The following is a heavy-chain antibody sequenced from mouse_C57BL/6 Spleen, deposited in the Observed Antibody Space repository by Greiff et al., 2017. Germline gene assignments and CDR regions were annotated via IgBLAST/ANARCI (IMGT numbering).Heavy chain of an antibody. J-gene: IGHJ1*03. Sequence: EVKLVESGGGLVQPGGSLSLSCAASGFTFTDYYMSWVRQPPGKALEWLGFIRNKANGYTTEYSASVKGRFTISRDNSQSILYLQMNALRAEDSATYYCARSPYRYFDVWGTGTTVTVSS. D-gene: IGHD6-5*01. CDR3: ARSPYRYFDV. V-gene: IGHV7-3*01. CDR1: GFTFTDYY. CDR2: IRNKANGYTT.